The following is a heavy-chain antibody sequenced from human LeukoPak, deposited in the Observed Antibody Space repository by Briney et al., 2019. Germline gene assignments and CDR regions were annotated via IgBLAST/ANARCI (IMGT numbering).Heavy chain of an antibody. D-gene: IGHD3-22*01. CDR3: ARVGGIRYYYDSSGYLNWFDP. CDR2: INPNSGGT. V-gene: IGHV1-2*06. J-gene: IGHJ5*02. Sequence: ASVKVSCKASGYTFTGYYMHWVRQAPGQGLEWMGRINPNSGGTNYAQKFQGRVTMTRDTSISTAYMELSSLRSEDTAVYYCARVGGIRYYYDSSGYLNWFDPWGQGTLVTVSS. CDR1: GYTFTGYY.